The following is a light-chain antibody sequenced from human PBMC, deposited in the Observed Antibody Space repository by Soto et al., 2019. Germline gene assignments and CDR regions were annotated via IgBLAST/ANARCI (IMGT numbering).Light chain of an antibody. V-gene: IGLV2-14*01. CDR3: GSYASATLI. CDR1: NSDIGAYDY. J-gene: IGLJ2*01. Sequence: QSALTQPASVSGSPGQSITISCTGSNSDIGAYDYVSWYQQHPGKPPTLLIYEVTFRPSGVPNRFSGSKSGNTATLTISGRLTEDEADYYCGSYASATLIFGGGTQLTVL. CDR2: EVT.